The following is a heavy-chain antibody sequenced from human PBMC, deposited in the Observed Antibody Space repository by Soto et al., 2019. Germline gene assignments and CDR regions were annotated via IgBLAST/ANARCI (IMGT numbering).Heavy chain of an antibody. CDR2: ISYDGSTK. D-gene: IGHD5-12*01. CDR1: GFIFNACG. V-gene: IGHV3-30-3*01. J-gene: IGHJ4*02. CDR3: TREGNGYKYYFDF. Sequence: GGSLRLSCAASGFIFNACGLHWVRQAPGKGLEWVAMISYDGSTKYYADSVKGRFTISRDNSKNTMYLQMNSLRPEDTAVYYCTREGNGYKYYFDFWGQGTLVTVSS.